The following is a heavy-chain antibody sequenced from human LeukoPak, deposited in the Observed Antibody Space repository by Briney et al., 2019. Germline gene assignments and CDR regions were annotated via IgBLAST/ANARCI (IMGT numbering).Heavy chain of an antibody. D-gene: IGHD3-22*01. CDR1: GFTFSSYA. J-gene: IGHJ4*02. CDR3: ARDSFALIVVGIFDY. Sequence: GRSLRLSCAASGFTFSSYAMHWVRQAPGKGLEWVAVISYDGSNKYCADSVKGRFTISRDNSKNTLYLQMNSLRAEDTAVYYCARDSFALIVVGIFDYWGQGTLVTVSS. CDR2: ISYDGSNK. V-gene: IGHV3-30-3*01.